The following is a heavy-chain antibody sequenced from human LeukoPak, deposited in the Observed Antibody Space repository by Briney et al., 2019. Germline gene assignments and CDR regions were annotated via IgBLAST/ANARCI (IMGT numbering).Heavy chain of an antibody. CDR3: ARAQTYYYDSSGYFLWYYFDY. CDR1: GYTFTGYY. D-gene: IGHD3-22*01. J-gene: IGHJ4*02. V-gene: IGHV1-2*02. CDR2: INPNSGGT. Sequence: ASVTVSFKASGYTFTGYYMHWVRQAPGQGLEWMGWINPNSGGTNYAQKFQGRVTMTRDTSISTAYMELSRLRSDDTAVYYCARAQTYYYDSSGYFLWYYFDYWGQGTLVTVSS.